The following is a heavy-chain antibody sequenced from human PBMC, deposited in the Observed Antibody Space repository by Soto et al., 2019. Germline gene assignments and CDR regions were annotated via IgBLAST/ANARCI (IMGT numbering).Heavy chain of an antibody. CDR3: ARRVVVTSVRDIAYYYYGLDV. CDR1: GGTFSSYA. CDR2: IIPMFDST. Sequence: QVQLVQSGAEVQEPGSSVKVSCKAFGGTFSSYAICWVRQAPGQGLEWMGGIIPMFDSTNYAQKFQGRVTITADESTSTAFMELSSLRSEDTAVYYCARRVVVTSVRDIAYYYYGLDVWGQGTTVTVSS. D-gene: IGHD2-21*02. J-gene: IGHJ6*02. V-gene: IGHV1-69*01.